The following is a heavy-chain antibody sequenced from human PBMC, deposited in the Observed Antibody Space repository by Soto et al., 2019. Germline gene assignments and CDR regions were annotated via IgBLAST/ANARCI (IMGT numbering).Heavy chain of an antibody. V-gene: IGHV4-31*03. J-gene: IGHJ5*02. CDR1: GGSITRGGYY. Sequence: QVQLQESGPGLVKPSETLSLTCTVSGGSITRGGYYWSWIRQHPGKGLECIGYIYNSGTTYYNPSLKSRLTISLDTSKNQFSLKLTSVTAADTAVYYCARDPAPWGQGTLVTVSS. CDR2: IYNSGTT. CDR3: ARDPAP.